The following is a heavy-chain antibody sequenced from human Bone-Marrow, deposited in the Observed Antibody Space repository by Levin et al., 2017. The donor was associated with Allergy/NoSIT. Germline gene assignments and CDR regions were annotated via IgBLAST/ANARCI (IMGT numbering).Heavy chain of an antibody. CDR3: ARDTAVFRRAAGSNFDY. J-gene: IGHJ4*02. V-gene: IGHV3-33*01. CDR2: IWYDGSNK. D-gene: IGHD6-13*01. Sequence: GGSLRLSCAASGFTFSSYGMHWVRQAPGKGLEWVAVIWYDGSNKYYADSVKGRFTISRDNSKNTLYLQMNSLRAEDTAVYYCARDTAVFRRAAGSNFDYWGQGTLVTVSS. CDR1: GFTFSSYG.